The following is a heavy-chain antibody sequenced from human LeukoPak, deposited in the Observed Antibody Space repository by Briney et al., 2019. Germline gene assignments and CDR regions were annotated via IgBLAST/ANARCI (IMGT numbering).Heavy chain of an antibody. CDR2: IYTSGST. CDR3: ARDQTGSMGIAARGGGFDY. D-gene: IGHD6-6*01. J-gene: IGHJ4*02. CDR1: GGSISSGSYY. Sequence: SQTLSLTCTVSGGSISSGSYYWSWIRQPAGKGLEWIGRIYTSGSTNYNPSLKSRVTMSVDTSKNQFSLKLSSVTAADTAVYYCARDQTGSMGIAARGGGFDYWGQGTLVTVSS. V-gene: IGHV4-61*02.